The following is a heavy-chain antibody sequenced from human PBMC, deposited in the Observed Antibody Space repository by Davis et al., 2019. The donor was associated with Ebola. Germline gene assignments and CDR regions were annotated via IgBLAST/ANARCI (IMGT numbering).Heavy chain of an antibody. CDR2: TSAGGGST. Sequence: GESLKISCAASGFTFSSYAMSWVRQAPGKGLEWVSTTSAGGGSTYYADSVKGRFTISRDNSKNTLYLQMNSLRAEDTAVYYCAKNGGGYCSGGSCYFGYWGQGTLVTVSS. D-gene: IGHD2-15*01. CDR3: AKNGGGYCSGGSCYFGY. V-gene: IGHV3-23*01. J-gene: IGHJ4*02. CDR1: GFTFSSYA.